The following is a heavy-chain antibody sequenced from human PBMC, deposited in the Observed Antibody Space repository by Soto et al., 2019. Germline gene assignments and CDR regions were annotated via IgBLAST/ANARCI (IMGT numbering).Heavy chain of an antibody. Sequence: QVPLVQSGAEVKTPGSSVKVSCEASGGTFSGHAISWVRQAPGQGPEWMGGLIPLFGPTQHAQNFQDTVTITSDKYTCTAYMVLSSLRFEDTAIYYCARGPNWGYRFDSWGQGILVTGSS. CDR3: ARGPNWGYRFDS. J-gene: IGHJ4*02. CDR2: LIPLFGPT. D-gene: IGHD7-27*01. V-gene: IGHV1-69*06. CDR1: GGTFSGHA.